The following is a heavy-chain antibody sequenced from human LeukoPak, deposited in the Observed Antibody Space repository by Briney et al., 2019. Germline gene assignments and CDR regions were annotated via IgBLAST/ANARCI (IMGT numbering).Heavy chain of an antibody. J-gene: IGHJ3*01. CDR3: ARLSAAVHLGAFDL. D-gene: IGHD3-3*01. CDR1: GVSISPYY. CDR2: IHTSGSN. V-gene: IGHV4-4*09. Sequence: SETLSLTCAVSGVSISPYYWAWIRQPPGKGLEWIGYIHTSGSNNQYPSLKSRVTISVDKSKNHFSLRLTSVTAADTAVYYCARLSAAVHLGAFDLWGQGTMLSVSS.